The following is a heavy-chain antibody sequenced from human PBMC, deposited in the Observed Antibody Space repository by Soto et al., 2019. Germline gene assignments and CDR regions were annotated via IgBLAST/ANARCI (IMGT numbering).Heavy chain of an antibody. CDR3: AKDTDQSSRVFLLYGMDV. D-gene: IGHD6-13*01. V-gene: IGHV3-9*01. Sequence: GGSLRLSCAASGFTFDDYAMHWVRQAPGKGLEWVSGISWNSGSIGYADSVKGRFTISRDNAKNSLYLQMNSLRAEDTALYYCAKDTDQSSRVFLLYGMDVWGQGTTVTVSS. CDR2: ISWNSGSI. J-gene: IGHJ6*02. CDR1: GFTFDDYA.